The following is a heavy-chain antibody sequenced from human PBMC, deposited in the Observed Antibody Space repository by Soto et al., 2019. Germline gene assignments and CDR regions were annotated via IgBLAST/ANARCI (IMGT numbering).Heavy chain of an antibody. Sequence: SETLSLTCTVSGGSISSYYWSWIRQPAGKGLEWIGRIYTSGSTNYNPSLKSRVTMSVDTSKNQFSLKLSSVTAADTAVYYCARVKQWLPKDYYGMDVWGPGTTVTVSS. CDR2: IYTSGST. D-gene: IGHD6-19*01. CDR1: GGSISSYY. CDR3: ARVKQWLPKDYYGMDV. J-gene: IGHJ6*02. V-gene: IGHV4-4*07.